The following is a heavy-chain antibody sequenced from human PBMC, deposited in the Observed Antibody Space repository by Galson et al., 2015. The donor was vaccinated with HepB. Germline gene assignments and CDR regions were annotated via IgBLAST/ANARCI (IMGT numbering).Heavy chain of an antibody. V-gene: IGHV3-15*01. D-gene: IGHD5-12*01. CDR3: TTDPVVGYSHFDY. J-gene: IGHJ4*02. Sequence: SLRLSCAASGFTFSNAWMSWVRQAPGKGLEWVGRIKSKTDGGTTDYAAPVKGRFTISRDDSKNTLYLQMNSLKTEDTAVYYCTTDPVVGYSHFDYWGQGTLVTVSS. CDR2: IKSKTDGGTT. CDR1: GFTFSNAW.